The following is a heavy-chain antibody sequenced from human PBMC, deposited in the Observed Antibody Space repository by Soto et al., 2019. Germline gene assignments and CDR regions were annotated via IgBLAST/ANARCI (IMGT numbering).Heavy chain of an antibody. Sequence: ASVKVSCKASGYTFTSYGISWVRQAPGQGLEWMGWISAYNGNTNYAQKLQGRVTMTTDTSTSTAYMELRSLRSDDTAVYYCARPLPGVGGFYDAFDIWGKGTRVIVS. J-gene: IGHJ3*02. CDR1: GYTFTSYG. V-gene: IGHV1-18*01. CDR3: ARPLPGVGGFYDAFDI. D-gene: IGHD3-16*01. CDR2: ISAYNGNT.